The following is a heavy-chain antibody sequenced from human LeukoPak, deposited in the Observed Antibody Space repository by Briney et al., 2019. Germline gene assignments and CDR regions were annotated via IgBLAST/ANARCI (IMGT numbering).Heavy chain of an antibody. V-gene: IGHV1-69*05. Sequence: ASVKVSCKASGYTFTGYYMHWVRQAPGQGLEWMGGIIPIFGTANYAQKFQGRVTITTDESTSTAYMELSSLRSEDTAVYYCATSTTGTTCVDYWGQGTLVTVSS. D-gene: IGHD1-1*01. J-gene: IGHJ4*02. CDR1: GYTFTGYY. CDR3: ATSTTGTTCVDY. CDR2: IIPIFGTA.